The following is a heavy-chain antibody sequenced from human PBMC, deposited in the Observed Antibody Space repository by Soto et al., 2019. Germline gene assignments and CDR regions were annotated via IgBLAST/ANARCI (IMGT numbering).Heavy chain of an antibody. Sequence: QVQLVESGGGVVQPGWSLRLSCVTSGFTFSDYAMHWVRQAPGKGLEWVAVIRPDGSNRYYADSVKGRFTISRDISKNTLYLQMSSLIADDTAVYFCARVGRPQHLLTGFDNWGQGTLVTVSS. CDR3: ARVGRPQHLLTGFDN. V-gene: IGHV3-33*01. CDR1: GFTFSDYA. CDR2: IRPDGSNR. J-gene: IGHJ5*02. D-gene: IGHD3-16*01.